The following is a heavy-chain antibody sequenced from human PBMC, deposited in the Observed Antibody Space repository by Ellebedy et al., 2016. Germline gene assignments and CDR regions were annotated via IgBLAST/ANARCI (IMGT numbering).Heavy chain of an antibody. CDR2: LNPDAKEK. D-gene: IGHD2-8*01. J-gene: IGHJ4*02. Sequence: GESLKISCAASGFTFGTYWMSWLRQAPGKGLEWVANLNPDAKEKFYLDSVKGRFAISRDNAKNALYLQMNSLRAEDTAVYYCARDPAPLFNGWADWGQGTLVTVSS. V-gene: IGHV3-7*01. CDR3: ARDPAPLFNGWAD. CDR1: GFTFGTYW.